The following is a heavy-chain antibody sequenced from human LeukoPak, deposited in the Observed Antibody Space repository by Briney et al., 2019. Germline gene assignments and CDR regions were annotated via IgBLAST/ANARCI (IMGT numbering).Heavy chain of an antibody. D-gene: IGHD6-6*01. CDR1: DYTFTSYG. CDR2: ISAYNGNT. J-gene: IGHJ4*02. CDR3: ARRYSSIGYFDY. V-gene: IGHV1-18*01. Sequence: ASVKVSCKASDYTFTSYGIRWVRQAPGQGIEWVGWISAYNGNTNYAQKFQGRVTMTTDTSTSTAYMELRSLRSDDTAVYYCARRYSSIGYFDYWGQGTLVTVSS.